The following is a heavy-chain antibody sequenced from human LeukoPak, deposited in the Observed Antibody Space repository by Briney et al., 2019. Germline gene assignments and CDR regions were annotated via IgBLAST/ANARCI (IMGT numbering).Heavy chain of an antibody. CDR3: ARDLGRIQLWPVGY. V-gene: IGHV3-7*01. J-gene: IGHJ4*02. Sequence: GGSLRLSCAASGFTFSSYWMSWVRQAPGKGLEWVANIKQDGSEKYYVDSVKGRFTISRDNAKNSLYLQMNSLRAEDTAVYYCARDLGRIQLWPVGYWGQGTLVTVPS. CDR1: GFTFSSYW. D-gene: IGHD5-18*01. CDR2: IKQDGSEK.